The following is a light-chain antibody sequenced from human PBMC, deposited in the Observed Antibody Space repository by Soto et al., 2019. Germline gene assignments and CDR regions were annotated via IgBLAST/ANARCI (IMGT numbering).Light chain of an antibody. CDR2: SAS. CDR3: QQYGRSPLT. V-gene: IGKV3-20*01. J-gene: IGKJ1*01. CDR1: QSVSSSY. Sequence: EIVLTQSPGTLSLSPWERVTLSCRASQSVSSSYLAWYQQKPGQAPRLLIYSASSRPTGIPDRFSGSGSGTNFTLTISRLAPEDSAVYSCQQYGRSPLTFXQGTKVDIK.